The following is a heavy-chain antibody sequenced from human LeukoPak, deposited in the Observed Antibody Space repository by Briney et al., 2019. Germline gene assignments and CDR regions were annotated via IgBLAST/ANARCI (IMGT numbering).Heavy chain of an antibody. J-gene: IGHJ5*02. D-gene: IGHD2-2*01. CDR3: ARGRGVVVPAAIRDRSVSWFDP. CDR1: GGSFSGYY. Sequence: SETLSLTCAVYGGSFSGYYWSWIRQPPGKGLEWIGEINHSGSTNYNPSLKSRVTISVDTSKDQFSLKLSSVTAADTAVYYCARGRGVVVPAAIRDRSVSWFDPWGQGTLVTVSS. V-gene: IGHV4-34*01. CDR2: INHSGST.